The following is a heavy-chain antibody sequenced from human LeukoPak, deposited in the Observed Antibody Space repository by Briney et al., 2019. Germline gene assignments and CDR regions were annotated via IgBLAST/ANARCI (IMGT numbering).Heavy chain of an antibody. CDR2: MNPNSGNT. D-gene: IGHD6-13*01. CDR1: GYTFTSYD. J-gene: IGHJ5*02. CDR3: ARGFLNGGSSWHREAYWFDP. V-gene: IGHV1-8*01. Sequence: EASVKVSCKASGYTFTSYDINWVRQATGQGLEWMGWMNPNSGNTGYAQKFQGRVTMTRNTSISTAYMELSSLRSEDTAVYYCARGFLNGGSSWHREAYWFDPWGQGTLVTVSS.